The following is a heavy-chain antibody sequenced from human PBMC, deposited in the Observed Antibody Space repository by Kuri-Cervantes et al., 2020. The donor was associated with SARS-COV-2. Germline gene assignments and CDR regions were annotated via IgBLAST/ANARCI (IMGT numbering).Heavy chain of an antibody. D-gene: IGHD3-9*01. Sequence: LSLTCAASGFTFSSYAMSWVRQAPGKGLEWVAVISYDGSNKYYADTVKGRFTISRDNSKNTLYLQMNSLRAEDTAVYYCARDPGGVFLRGIMILSAHWFDTWGQGTLVTVSS. CDR2: ISYDGSNK. CDR3: ARDPGGVFLRGIMILSAHWFDT. J-gene: IGHJ5*02. CDR1: GFTFSSYA. V-gene: IGHV3-30-3*01.